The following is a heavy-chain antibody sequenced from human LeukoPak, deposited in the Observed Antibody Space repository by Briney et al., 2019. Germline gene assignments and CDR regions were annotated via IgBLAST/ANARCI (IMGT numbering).Heavy chain of an antibody. CDR3: TTDRRELGSGSYYN. V-gene: IGHV3-49*04. Sequence: PGGSLRLSCAASGFTFSTYAMSWVRQAPGRRLEWVGFIRNKPYGDTTEYAASVRGRFTISRDDSKSIAYLQMNSLKPEDTAVYYCTTDRRELGSGSYYNWGQGTLVTVSS. J-gene: IGHJ4*02. CDR2: IRNKPYGDTT. CDR1: GFTFSTYA. D-gene: IGHD3-10*01.